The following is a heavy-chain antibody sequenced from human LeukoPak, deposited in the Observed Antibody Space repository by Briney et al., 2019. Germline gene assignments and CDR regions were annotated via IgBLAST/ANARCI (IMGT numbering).Heavy chain of an antibody. CDR2: IYTSGST. Sequence: SETLSLTCTVSGGSISSYYWSWIRQPPGKGLEWIGYIYTSGSTNCNPSLKSRVTISVDTSKNQFSLKLSSVTAADTAVYYCARHPRITMVRGVSGWFDPWGQGTLVTVSS. CDR3: ARHPRITMVRGVSGWFDP. V-gene: IGHV4-4*09. D-gene: IGHD3-10*01. CDR1: GGSISSYY. J-gene: IGHJ5*02.